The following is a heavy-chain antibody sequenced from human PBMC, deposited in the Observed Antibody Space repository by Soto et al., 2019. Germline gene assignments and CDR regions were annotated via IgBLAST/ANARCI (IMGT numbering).Heavy chain of an antibody. CDR2: INPSGGST. D-gene: IGHD2-21*02. CDR3: ARGSPSTVVTPLAYGMDV. V-gene: IGHV1-46*03. J-gene: IGHJ6*02. Sequence: QVQLVQSGAEVKKPGASVKVSCKASGYTFTSYYMHWVRQAPGQGLEWMGIINPSGGSTSYAQKFQGRVTMTRDTSTSTVYMELSSLRSEDTAVYYCARGSPSTVVTPLAYGMDVWGQGTTVTVSS. CDR1: GYTFTSYY.